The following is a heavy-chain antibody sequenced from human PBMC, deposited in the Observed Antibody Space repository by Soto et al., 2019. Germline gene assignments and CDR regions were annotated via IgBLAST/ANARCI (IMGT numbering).Heavy chain of an antibody. Sequence: PGGSLRLSCAASGFTFSSYALVWVRQAPGEGLDWVSVISVSGGITYSADSVKGKFTISRDNSKNRLYLQMNSLRAEDTAVYYCAKGITDTGGYYYYSMDVWGQGTAVTVSS. J-gene: IGHJ6*02. D-gene: IGHD3-16*01. V-gene: IGHV3-23*01. CDR1: GFTFSSYA. CDR2: ISVSGGIT. CDR3: AKGITDTGGYYYYSMDV.